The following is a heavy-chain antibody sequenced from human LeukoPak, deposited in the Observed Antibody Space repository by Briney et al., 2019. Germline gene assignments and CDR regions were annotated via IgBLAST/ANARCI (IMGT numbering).Heavy chain of an antibody. CDR1: GFSFSSYG. V-gene: IGHV3-30*02. D-gene: IGHD3-22*01. CDR3: ARAKIASPVIYYYVDV. CDR2: IRSDGSNK. Sequence: GGSLRLSCAGSGFSFSSYGMHWVRQAPGKGLEWMAFIRSDGSNKYYADSVKGRFTISRDNSKNTLFLQMNSLRAEDTAVYYCARAKIASPVIYYYVDVWGKGTTVTVSS. J-gene: IGHJ6*03.